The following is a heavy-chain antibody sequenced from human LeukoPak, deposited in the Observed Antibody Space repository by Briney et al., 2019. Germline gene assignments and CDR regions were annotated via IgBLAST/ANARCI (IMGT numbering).Heavy chain of an antibody. Sequence: ASVKVSCTASGYSFSDFYIHWLRQAPGQGLEWLGWINPNSGGTNFAQYFQGRVTMTRDTSTSTVYMELSSLRSDDTAVYYCARPLGSLKEYWWFDPWGQGTLVTVSS. V-gene: IGHV1-2*02. CDR3: ARPLGSLKEYWWFDP. J-gene: IGHJ5*02. D-gene: IGHD2/OR15-2a*01. CDR2: INPNSGGT. CDR1: GYSFSDFY.